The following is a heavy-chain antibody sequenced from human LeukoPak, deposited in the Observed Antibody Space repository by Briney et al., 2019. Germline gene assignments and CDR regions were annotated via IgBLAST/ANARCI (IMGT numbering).Heavy chain of an antibody. J-gene: IGHJ2*01. CDR1: GGSISSGSYY. Sequence: SQTLSLTCTVSGGSISSGSYYWSWIRQPAGKGLEWIGRIYTSGSTNYNPSLKSRVTISVDTSKNQFSLKLSSVTAADTAVYYCATPGXXSYXYW. D-gene: IGHD1-26*01. CDR3: ATPGXXSYXYW. V-gene: IGHV4-61*02. CDR2: IYTSGST.